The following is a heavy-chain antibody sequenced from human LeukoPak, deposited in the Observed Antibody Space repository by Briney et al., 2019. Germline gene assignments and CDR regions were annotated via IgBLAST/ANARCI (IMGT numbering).Heavy chain of an antibody. V-gene: IGHV1-18*01. CDR1: GYTFTSYG. J-gene: IGHJ3*02. CDR3: ARRRYTSVWYYDAFDI. D-gene: IGHD6-19*01. CDR2: ISGYNGNP. Sequence: ASVKVSCKASGYTFTSYGISWVRQAPGQGLEWMGWISGYNGNPTYAQKFQGRVTMITDTSTSTAYMELRSLRSEDTAVYYCARRRYTSVWYYDAFDIWGQGTMVTVSS.